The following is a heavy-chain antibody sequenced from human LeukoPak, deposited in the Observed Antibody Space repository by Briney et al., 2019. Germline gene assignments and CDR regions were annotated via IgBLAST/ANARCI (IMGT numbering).Heavy chain of an antibody. CDR3: ARDREQWLVMDFDY. CDR2: IWYDGSNK. V-gene: IGHV3-33*01. Sequence: GGSLRLSCAASGFTFSSYGMHWVRQAPGRGLEWVAVIWYDGSNKYYADSVKGRFTIFRDNSKNTLYLQMNSLRAEDTAVYYCARDREQWLVMDFDYWGQGTLVTVSS. CDR1: GFTFSSYG. J-gene: IGHJ4*02. D-gene: IGHD6-19*01.